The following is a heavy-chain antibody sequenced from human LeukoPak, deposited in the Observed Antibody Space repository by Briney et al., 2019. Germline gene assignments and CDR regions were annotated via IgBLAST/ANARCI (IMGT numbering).Heavy chain of an antibody. CDR2: IYYSGST. D-gene: IGHD4-17*01. V-gene: IGHV4-59*01. CDR1: GGSISSYY. Sequence: PSETLSLTCNVSGGSISSYYWGWIRQPPGKGLEWIGYIYYSGSTNYNPSLKSRVTISVDTSKNQFSLELSSVTAADTAVYYCASHYGENYYFDYWGQGTLVTVSS. J-gene: IGHJ4*02. CDR3: ASHYGENYYFDY.